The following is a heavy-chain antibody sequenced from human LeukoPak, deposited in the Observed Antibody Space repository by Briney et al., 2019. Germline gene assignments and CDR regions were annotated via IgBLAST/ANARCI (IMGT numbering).Heavy chain of an antibody. CDR2: INWNGGST. CDR3: ARSVAASRDY. D-gene: IGHD2-15*01. J-gene: IGHJ4*02. Sequence: PGGSLRLSCAPSGFTFDDYGMSWVRQAPGKGLEWVSGINWNGGSTGYADSVKGRFTISRDNAKNSLYLQMNSLRGEDTALYYCARSVAASRDYWGQGTLVTVSS. CDR1: GFTFDDYG. V-gene: IGHV3-20*04.